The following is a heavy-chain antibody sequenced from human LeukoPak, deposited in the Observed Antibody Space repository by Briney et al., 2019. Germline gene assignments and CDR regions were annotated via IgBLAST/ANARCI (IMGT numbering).Heavy chain of an antibody. CDR2: IYPGDSDT. Sequence: ESLQISCKGSGYSFTSYWIGWVRQMPGKGLEWMGIIYPGDSDTRYSPSFQGQVTISADKSISTAYLQWSSLKAPDTAMYYCARRKEYYGSGTYYGMDVWGQGTTVTVSS. V-gene: IGHV5-51*01. J-gene: IGHJ6*02. CDR1: GYSFTSYW. D-gene: IGHD3-10*01. CDR3: ARRKEYYGSGTYYGMDV.